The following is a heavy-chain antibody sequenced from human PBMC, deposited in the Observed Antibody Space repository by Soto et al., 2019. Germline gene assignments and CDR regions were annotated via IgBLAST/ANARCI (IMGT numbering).Heavy chain of an antibody. Sequence: PLETLSLTFTVSGGSISSWLYYLAWIRPHPGKGPEWIGSIYYSGSTYYNPSLKSRVTISVDTSKNQFSLKLSSVTAADTAVYYCARYSRIALYGGYTKLYYFDYWGQGTLVTVSS. CDR3: ARYSRIALYGGYTKLYYFDY. D-gene: IGHD6-13*01. CDR2: IYYSGST. V-gene: IGHV4-39*01. J-gene: IGHJ4*02. CDR1: GGSISSWLYY.